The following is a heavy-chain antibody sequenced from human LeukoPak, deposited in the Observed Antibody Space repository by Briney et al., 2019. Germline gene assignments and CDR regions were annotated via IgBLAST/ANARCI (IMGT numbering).Heavy chain of an antibody. D-gene: IGHD3-10*01. CDR3: ARVSITMVRGVYGMDV. V-gene: IGHV4-39*07. CDR1: GGSISSSSYY. CDR2: IYYSGST. Sequence: PSETLSLTCTVSGGSISSSSYYWGWLRQPPGKGLEWIGSIYYSGSTYYNPSLKSRVTISVDTSKNQFSLKLSSVTAADTAVYYCARVSITMVRGVYGMDVWGQGTTVTVSS. J-gene: IGHJ6*02.